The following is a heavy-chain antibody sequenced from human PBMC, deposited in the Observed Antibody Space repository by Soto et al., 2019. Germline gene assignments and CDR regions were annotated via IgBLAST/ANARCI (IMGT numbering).Heavy chain of an antibody. D-gene: IGHD3-3*01. CDR3: ASRWYDFWSGYYPYRPFDY. CDR1: GGSVSSGSYY. J-gene: IGHJ4*02. Sequence: QVQLQESGPGLVKPSETLSLTCTVSGGSVSSGSYYWSWIRQPPGKGLEWIGYIYYSGSTNYNPSLKSRVTISVDTSKNQFSLKLSSVTAADTAVYYCASRWYDFWSGYYPYRPFDYWGQGTLVTVSS. CDR2: IYYSGST. V-gene: IGHV4-61*01.